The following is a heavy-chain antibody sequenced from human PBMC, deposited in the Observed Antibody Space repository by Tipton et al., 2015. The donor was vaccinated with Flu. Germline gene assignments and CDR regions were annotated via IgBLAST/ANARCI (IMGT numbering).Heavy chain of an antibody. CDR1: GYTFASYD. CDR2: MNPNSGNT. V-gene: IGHV1-8*01. D-gene: IGHD3-3*01. J-gene: IGHJ4*02. CDR3: ARVDYDFWSGYYPIDY. Sequence: QSGAEVKKPGASVKVSCKASGYTFASYDINWARQATGQGLEWMGWMNPNSGNTGYAQKFQGRVTMTRNTSISTAYMELSSLRSEDTAVYYCARVDYDFWSGYYPIDYWGQGTLVTVSS.